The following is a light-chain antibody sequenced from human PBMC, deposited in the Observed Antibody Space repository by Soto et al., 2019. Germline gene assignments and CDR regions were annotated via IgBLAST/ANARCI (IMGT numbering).Light chain of an antibody. CDR1: QSLLNRNGYTC. J-gene: IGKJ1*01. V-gene: IGKV2-28*01. CDR3: MQSLQTPLT. Sequence: DIVMTQSPLSLPVTPGEPASISCRSSQSLLNRNGYTCLEWYLQKPGQSPQLLIYLCSNRASGVPDRFSGSGSGTYFTLKISRVEAEDVGVYFCMQSLQTPLTFGQGTKVEIK. CDR2: LCS.